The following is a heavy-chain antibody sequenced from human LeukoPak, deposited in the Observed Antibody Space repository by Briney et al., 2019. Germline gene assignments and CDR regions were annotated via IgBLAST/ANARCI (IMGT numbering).Heavy chain of an antibody. CDR1: GYTFTDYY. CDR3: ARVLCCDVGTTFLFDY. Sequence: ASVKVSCKASGYTFTDYYIHWVRQAPGQGLEWMGWINPKSGGTRYAQNFQGRVTMTRDTSITTAYMELSRLRSDDTAVFYCARVLCCDVGTTFLFDYWGHGTLVTVSS. CDR2: INPKSGGT. J-gene: IGHJ4*01. V-gene: IGHV1-2*02. D-gene: IGHD1-1*01.